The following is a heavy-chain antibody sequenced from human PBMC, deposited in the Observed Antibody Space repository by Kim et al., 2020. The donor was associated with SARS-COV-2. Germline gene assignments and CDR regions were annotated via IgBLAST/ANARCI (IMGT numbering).Heavy chain of an antibody. D-gene: IGHD3-10*01. Sequence: SDTLSLTCTVSGGSISSYYWSLIRQPPGKGLEWIGYIYYSGSTNYNPSLKSRVTISVDTSKNQFSLKLSSVTAADTAVYYCARAGESGWFRVISGMDVWGQGTTVTVSS. CDR3: ARAGESGWFRVISGMDV. CDR1: GGSISSYY. J-gene: IGHJ6*02. V-gene: IGHV4-59*13. CDR2: IYYSGST.